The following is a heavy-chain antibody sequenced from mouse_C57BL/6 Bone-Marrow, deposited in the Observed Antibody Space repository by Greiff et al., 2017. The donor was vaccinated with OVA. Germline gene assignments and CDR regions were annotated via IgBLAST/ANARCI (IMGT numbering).Heavy chain of an antibody. V-gene: IGHV1-50*01. Sequence: QVQLQQSGAELVKPGASVKLSCKASGYTFTSYWMQWVKQRPGQGLAWIGEIDPSDSYTNYNQKFKGKATLTVDTSSSTAYMQLSSLTSEDSAVYYCARLDYDYDGFAYWGQGTLVTVSA. J-gene: IGHJ3*01. CDR3: ARLDYDYDGFAY. D-gene: IGHD2-4*01. CDR2: IDPSDSYT. CDR1: GYTFTSYW.